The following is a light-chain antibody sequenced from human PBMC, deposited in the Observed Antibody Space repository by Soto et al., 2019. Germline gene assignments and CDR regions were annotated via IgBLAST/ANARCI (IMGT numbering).Light chain of an antibody. J-gene: IGKJ1*01. Sequence: DIQMTQSPSSLSASVGDEATITCRLSQTIMTCLKLYQLIPGKPPRLLIYAAASLQSGVPSRFSGSGSGTDFTLTISSLQPEDFATFSCQQSYNSPPTFGQGTKVDIK. CDR3: QQSYNSPPT. V-gene: IGKV1-39*01. CDR2: AAA. CDR1: QTIMTC.